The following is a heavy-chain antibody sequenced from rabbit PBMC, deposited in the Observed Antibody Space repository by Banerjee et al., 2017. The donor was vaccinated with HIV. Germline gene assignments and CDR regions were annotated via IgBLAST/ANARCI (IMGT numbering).Heavy chain of an antibody. CDR1: GFSFSNKAV. Sequence: QEQLVESGGGLVKPGASLTLTCKASGFSFSNKAVMCWVRQAPGKGLEWIACINAVTGKAVYASWAKGRITISSDNAQTTVDLKMTSLTAADTATYFCARAIVPWLGLTRLDLWGPGTLVSVS. J-gene: IGHJ3*01. D-gene: IGHD4-1*01. CDR3: ARAIVPWLGLTRLDL. V-gene: IGHV1S45*01. CDR2: INAVTGKA.